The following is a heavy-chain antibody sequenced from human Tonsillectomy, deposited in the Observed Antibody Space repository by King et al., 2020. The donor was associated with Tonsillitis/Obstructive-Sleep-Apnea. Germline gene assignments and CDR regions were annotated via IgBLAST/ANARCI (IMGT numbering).Heavy chain of an antibody. D-gene: IGHD2-2*01. J-gene: IGHJ6*03. CDR3: ARVGSSSKRYYYMDV. Sequence: VQLQQWGAGLLKPSETLSLTCAVYGGSFSGYYWSWIRQPPGKGLEWIGEINHSGSTNYNPSLKSRVTLSVDTSKNQFSLKLRSVTAADTAVYYCARVGSSSKRYYYMDVWGKGTTVTVSS. CDR2: INHSGST. V-gene: IGHV4-34*01. CDR1: GGSFSGYY.